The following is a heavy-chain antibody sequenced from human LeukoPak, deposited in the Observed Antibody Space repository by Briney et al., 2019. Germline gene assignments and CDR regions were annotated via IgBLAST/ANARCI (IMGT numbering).Heavy chain of an antibody. D-gene: IGHD3-10*01. V-gene: IGHV3-7*03. CDR3: ANGESYYYASGGGY. Sequence: GGSLRLSCAASGFTFSSYWMSWVRQAPGKGLEWVANIKQDGSEKYYVDSVKGRFTISRDNAKSSLYLQMNSLKAEDTAFYYCANGESYYYASGGGYWGQGTLVTVSS. CDR2: IKQDGSEK. CDR1: GFTFSSYW. J-gene: IGHJ4*02.